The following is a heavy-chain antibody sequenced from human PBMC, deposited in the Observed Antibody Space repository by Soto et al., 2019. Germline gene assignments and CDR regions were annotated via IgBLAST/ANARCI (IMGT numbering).Heavy chain of an antibody. Sequence: GGSLRLSCAASGFTFSSYAMSWVRQAPGKGLEWVSAISGSGGSTYYADSVKGRFTISRDNSKNTLYLQMNSLRAEDTAVYYCAKESLYSSSWYDDYYYGMDVWGQGTTVTVSS. CDR3: AKESLYSSSWYDDYYYGMDV. CDR2: ISGSGGST. V-gene: IGHV3-23*01. J-gene: IGHJ6*02. CDR1: GFTFSSYA. D-gene: IGHD6-13*01.